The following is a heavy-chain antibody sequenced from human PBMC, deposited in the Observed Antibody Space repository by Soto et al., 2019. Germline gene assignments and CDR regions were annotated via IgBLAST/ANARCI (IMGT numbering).Heavy chain of an antibody. CDR1: GGTFSSYA. CDR2: IIPIFGTA. D-gene: IGHD3-22*01. Sequence: QVQLVQSGAEVKKPGSSVKVSCKASGGTFSSYAISWVRQAPGQGLEWMGGIIPIFGTANYAQKFQGRLTITADESTSTAYMELSSLRSEDTAVYYCARLYDSSGYSVSYAFDIWGQGTMVTVSS. CDR3: ARLYDSSGYSVSYAFDI. J-gene: IGHJ3*02. V-gene: IGHV1-69*01.